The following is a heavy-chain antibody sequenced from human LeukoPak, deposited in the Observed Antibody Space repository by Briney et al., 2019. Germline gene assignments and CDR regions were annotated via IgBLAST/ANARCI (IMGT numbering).Heavy chain of an antibody. Sequence: GGSLRLSCTASGFTFGDYAMSWVRQAPGKGLEWVGFIRSKAYGGTTEYAASVKGRFTISRDDSKSIAYLQMNSLKTEDTAVYYCTRGSLWFPREDYYYYYYMDVWGKGTTVTVSS. D-gene: IGHD3-10*01. CDR2: IRSKAYGGTT. J-gene: IGHJ6*03. CDR3: TRGSLWFPREDYYYYYYMDV. CDR1: GFTFGDYA. V-gene: IGHV3-49*04.